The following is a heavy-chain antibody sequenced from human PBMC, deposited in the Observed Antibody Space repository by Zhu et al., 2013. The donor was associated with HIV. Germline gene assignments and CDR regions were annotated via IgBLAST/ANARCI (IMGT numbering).Heavy chain of an antibody. CDR2: IIPIFGTT. CDR1: GGTFSSYA. CDR3: ARIPRGYYYDSSGTVGAFDI. J-gene: IGHJ3*02. V-gene: IGHV1-69*06. D-gene: IGHD3-22*01. Sequence: QVRLVQSGAEVKKPGSSVKVSCKASGGTFSSYAISWVRQAPGQGLEWMGGIIPIFGTTDYAQKFQGRVTITADKSTSTAYMELSSLRSDDTAVYYCARIPRGYYYDSSGTVGAFDIWGQGTMVTVSS.